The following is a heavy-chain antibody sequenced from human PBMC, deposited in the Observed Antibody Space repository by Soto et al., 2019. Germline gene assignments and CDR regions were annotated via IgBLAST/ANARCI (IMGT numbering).Heavy chain of an antibody. V-gene: IGHV4-34*01. CDR3: ARGGITIFGAYYFDY. D-gene: IGHD3-3*01. J-gene: IGHJ4*02. CDR2: INHLGSI. CDR1: GGSLSDYF. Sequence: PSETLSLTCVVSGGSLSDYFWSWIRQPPGMALEWIGEINHLGSINYNPSLKSRVTMSVDTSKNQFSLKLSSVTAADTAVYYCARGGITIFGAYYFDYWGQGTLVTVSS.